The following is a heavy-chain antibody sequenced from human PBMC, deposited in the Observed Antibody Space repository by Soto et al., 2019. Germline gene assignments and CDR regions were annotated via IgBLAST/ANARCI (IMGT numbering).Heavy chain of an antibody. Sequence: SETLSLTCTVSGGSITSSSYYWGWIRQPPGKGLEWIGSIYYSGSTYYNPSLKSRVTISVDTSKNQFSLKLSSVTAADTAVYYCAGDIVVVVAATQKYYGMDVWGQGTTVTVSS. CDR1: GGSITSSSYY. V-gene: IGHV4-39*07. J-gene: IGHJ6*02. D-gene: IGHD2-15*01. CDR3: AGDIVVVVAATQKYYGMDV. CDR2: IYYSGST.